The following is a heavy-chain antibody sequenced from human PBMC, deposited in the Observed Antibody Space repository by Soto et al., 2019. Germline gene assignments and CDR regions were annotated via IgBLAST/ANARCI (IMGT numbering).Heavy chain of an antibody. D-gene: IGHD5-18*01. J-gene: IGHJ4*02. V-gene: IGHV5-10-1*01. CDR3: ARHEAASAASDY. Sequence: PGESLKISCKGSGYSFTSYWISWVRQMPVKGLEWMGRIDPSDSYTNYSPSFQGHVTISADKSISTAYLQWSSLKASDTAMYYCARHEAASAASDYWGQGTLVTVSS. CDR1: GYSFTSYW. CDR2: IDPSDSYT.